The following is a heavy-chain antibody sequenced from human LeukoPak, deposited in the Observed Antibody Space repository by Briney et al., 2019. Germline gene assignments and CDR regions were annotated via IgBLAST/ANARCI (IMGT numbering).Heavy chain of an antibody. D-gene: IGHD5-24*01. CDR1: GASINNYF. CDR3: ARGGWLKTSYNFDF. J-gene: IGHJ4*02. V-gene: IGHV4-59*01. Sequence: SETLSLTCTVSGASINNYFWSWVRQPPGKGLEWVGYMYSSGSSTYNPSLKSRVAMSIDPSRNQLSLRVTSVTAADTAVYYCARGGWLKTSYNFDFWGQGSLVTVSS. CDR2: MYSSGSS.